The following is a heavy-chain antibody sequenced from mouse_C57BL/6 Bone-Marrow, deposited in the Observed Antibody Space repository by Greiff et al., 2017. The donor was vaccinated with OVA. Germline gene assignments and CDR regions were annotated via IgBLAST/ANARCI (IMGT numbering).Heavy chain of an antibody. CDR2: ISDGGSYT. CDR3: ARDGSSGYLFAY. D-gene: IGHD3-2*02. V-gene: IGHV5-4*01. J-gene: IGHJ3*01. CDR1: GFTFSSYA. Sequence: EVNVVESGGGLVKPGGSLKLSCAASGFTFSSYAMSWVRQTPEKRLEWVATISDGGSYTYYPDNVKGRFTISRDNAKHNLYLQMSHLKSEDTAMYYCARDGSSGYLFAYWGQGTLVTVSA.